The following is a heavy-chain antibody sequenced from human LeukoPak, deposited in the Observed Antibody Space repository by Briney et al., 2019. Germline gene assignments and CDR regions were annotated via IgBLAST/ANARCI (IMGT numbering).Heavy chain of an antibody. CDR2: INHSGST. Sequence: PSENLSLNCAVYGGSFSGYYWSWIRQPPGKGLEWIGEINHSGSTNYNPSLKSRVTISVDTSKNQFSLKLSSVTAADTAVYYCARDIVVVPAAISAFDYWGQGTLVTVSS. V-gene: IGHV4-34*01. J-gene: IGHJ4*02. CDR1: GGSFSGYY. CDR3: ARDIVVVPAAISAFDY. D-gene: IGHD2-2*02.